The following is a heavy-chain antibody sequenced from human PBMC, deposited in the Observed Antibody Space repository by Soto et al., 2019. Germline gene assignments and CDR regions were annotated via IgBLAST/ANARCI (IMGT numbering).Heavy chain of an antibody. J-gene: IGHJ5*02. D-gene: IGHD2-21*01. V-gene: IGHV3-7*03. Sequence: EVKLVESGGGLVQPGGSLRLSCAASGFTFSNDWMTWVHQAPGKGLEWVANIKQDGSEKYYVDSVRGRFTISRDNAKDSLYLQMNSLRAEDTAVYYCAREDLLWWLDHWGQGTLVTVSS. CDR2: IKQDGSEK. CDR1: GFTFSNDW. CDR3: AREDLLWWLDH.